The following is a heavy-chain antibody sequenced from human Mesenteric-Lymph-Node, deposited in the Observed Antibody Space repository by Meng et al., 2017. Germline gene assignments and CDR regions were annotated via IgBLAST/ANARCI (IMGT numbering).Heavy chain of an antibody. D-gene: IGHD6-13*01. V-gene: IGHV3-48*03. CDR1: GFTFSSYE. J-gene: IGHJ3*02. Sequence: GESLKISCAVSGFTFSSYEMNWVRQAPGKGLEWVSYISTSGNTIYYADSVKGRFTISRDNAKNSLYLQMNSLRAEDTAVYYCARANDPDEGRITYSSSLRGAFDIWGQGTMVTVSS. CDR3: ARANDPDEGRITYSSSLRGAFDI. CDR2: ISTSGNTI.